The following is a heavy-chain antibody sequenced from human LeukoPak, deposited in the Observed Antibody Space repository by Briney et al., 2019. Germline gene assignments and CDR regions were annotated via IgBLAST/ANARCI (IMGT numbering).Heavy chain of an antibody. Sequence: SETLSLICTVSGGSIRSGDYYWRSIRQTPGKGLEWIGYIYYNGSTYYNPSLKSRITIAVDTSKNQFSLKLSSVTAADTAVYYCASPMITFGGVIVKGGMDVWGQGTTVTVSS. D-gene: IGHD3-16*02. CDR1: GGSIRSGDYY. J-gene: IGHJ6*02. CDR3: ASPMITFGGVIVKGGMDV. V-gene: IGHV4-30-4*01. CDR2: IYYNGST.